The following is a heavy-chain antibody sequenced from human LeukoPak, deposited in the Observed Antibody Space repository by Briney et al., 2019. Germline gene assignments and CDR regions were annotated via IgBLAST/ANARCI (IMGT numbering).Heavy chain of an antibody. CDR3: ARDAGGSASGWPYYFDY. V-gene: IGHV3-53*01. CDR1: GFTVSSNY. CDR2: IYSGGST. D-gene: IGHD6-19*01. J-gene: IGHJ4*02. Sequence: PGGSLRLSCAASGFTVSSNYMSWVRQAPGKGLEWVSVIYSGGSTYYADSVKGRFTISRDNSKNTLYLQMNSLRAEDTAVYYCARDAGGSASGWPYYFDYWGQGTLVTVSS.